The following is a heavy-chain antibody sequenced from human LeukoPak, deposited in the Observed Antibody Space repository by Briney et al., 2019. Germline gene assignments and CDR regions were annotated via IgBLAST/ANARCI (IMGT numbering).Heavy chain of an antibody. CDR3: AREYCSSSNCNPPDY. CDR1: GGTFSSYA. CDR2: IIPIFGTA. J-gene: IGHJ4*02. Sequence: SVKVSCKASGGTFSSYAISWVRQAPGQGLEWMGGIIPIFGTANYAQKFQGRVTITADESTSTAYMELSSLRSEDTAVYYCAREYCSSSNCNPPDYWGQGTLVTVSS. V-gene: IGHV1-69*13. D-gene: IGHD2-2*01.